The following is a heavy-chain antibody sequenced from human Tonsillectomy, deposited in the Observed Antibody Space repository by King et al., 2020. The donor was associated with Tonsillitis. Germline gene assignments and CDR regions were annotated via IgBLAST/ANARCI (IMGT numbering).Heavy chain of an antibody. CDR3: ARAGSAAAGFRVY. V-gene: IGHV3-30*04. CDR2: ISYDGSNK. D-gene: IGHD6-13*01. CDR1: GFTFSSFA. J-gene: IGHJ4*02. Sequence: VQLVESGGGVVQPGRSLRLSCAASGFTFSSFAMHWVRQAPGKGLEWVAVISYDGSNKYYADSVQGRFTISRDNYKNTLYLQINSLRVEDRAVYYCARAGSAAAGFRVYWGQGTLVTVSS.